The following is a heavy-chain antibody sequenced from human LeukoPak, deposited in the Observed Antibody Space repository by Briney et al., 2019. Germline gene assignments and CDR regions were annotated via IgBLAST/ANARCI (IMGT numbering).Heavy chain of an antibody. V-gene: IGHV4-59*01. Sequence: SETLSLTCTVSGGSISNYYWTWIRQPPGKGLEWIGYIYYSGTTNYNPSLRSRVTISVDTSKNQFSLKLNSVTAADTAVYYCAKDLGGYNDYSGYYYPEAFDIWGQGTMVTVSS. D-gene: IGHD3-22*01. J-gene: IGHJ3*02. CDR1: GGSISNYY. CDR3: AKDLGGYNDYSGYYYPEAFDI. CDR2: IYYSGTT.